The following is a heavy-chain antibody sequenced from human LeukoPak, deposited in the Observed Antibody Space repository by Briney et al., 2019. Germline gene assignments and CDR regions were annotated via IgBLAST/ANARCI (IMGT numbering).Heavy chain of an antibody. Sequence: GGSLRLSCAASGFTFSSYWMTWVRQAPGKGLEWVANIKQDGSERFYVDSVKGRFTISRDNAKNSLYLQMSSLRAEGTAVYYCARTRARGLIGYWGQGTLVTVSS. D-gene: IGHD3-10*01. CDR1: GFTFSSYW. CDR2: IKQDGSER. J-gene: IGHJ4*02. V-gene: IGHV3-7*01. CDR3: ARTRARGLIGY.